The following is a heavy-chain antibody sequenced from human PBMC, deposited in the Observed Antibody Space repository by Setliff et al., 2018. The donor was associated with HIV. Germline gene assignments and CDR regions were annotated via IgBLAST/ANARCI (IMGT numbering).Heavy chain of an antibody. CDR3: VRGFWANSY. V-gene: IGHV3-7*01. Sequence: HPGGSLRLSCAASGFTFSSYSMNWVRQAPGKGLEWVANIKQDGSDKYYVDSVKGRFTITRDNAKKSVYLQMSSLRGEDSAIYYCVRGFWANSYWGQGTLVTVSS. CDR1: GFTFSSYS. CDR2: IKQDGSDK. D-gene: IGHD4-4*01. J-gene: IGHJ4*02.